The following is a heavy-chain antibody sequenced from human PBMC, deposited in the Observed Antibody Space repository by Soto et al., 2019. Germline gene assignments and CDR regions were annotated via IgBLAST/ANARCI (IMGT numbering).Heavy chain of an antibody. D-gene: IGHD3-10*01. CDR2: IYYSGST. CDR3: ARHNYGSGSTYFDY. CDR1: GGYISRYC. J-gene: IGHJ4*02. Sequence: PSETLSRTCTGPGGYISRYCCTWIQQHPGKGLEWIGYIYYSGSTNYNPSLKSRVTISVDTSKNQFSLKLNSMTAADTAVYYCARHNYGSGSTYFDYWGQGSLVTVSS. V-gene: IGHV4-59*08.